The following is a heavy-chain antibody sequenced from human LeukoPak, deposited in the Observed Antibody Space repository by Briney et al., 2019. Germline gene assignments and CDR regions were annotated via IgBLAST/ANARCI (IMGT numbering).Heavy chain of an antibody. J-gene: IGHJ3*02. CDR2: INHSGST. CDR3: ARVWAGGTFMYSSLVWRTRGRGAFDI. V-gene: IGHV4-34*01. D-gene: IGHD6-6*01. CDR1: GGSFSGYY. Sequence: SETLSLTCAVYGGSFSGYYWSWIRQPPGKGLEWIGEINHSGSTNYNPSLKSRVTISVDTSKNQFSLKLSSVTAADTAVYYCARVWAGGTFMYSSLVWRTRGRGAFDIWGQGTMVTVSS.